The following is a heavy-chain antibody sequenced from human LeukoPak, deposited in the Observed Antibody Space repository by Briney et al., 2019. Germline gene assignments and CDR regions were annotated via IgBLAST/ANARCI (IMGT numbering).Heavy chain of an antibody. CDR1: GGTFSSYA. CDR2: IIPIFGTA. J-gene: IGHJ6*03. Sequence: SVKVSCKASGGTFSSYAISWVRQAPGQGLEWMGGIIPIFGTANYAQKFQGRVTITTDESTSTAYMELSSLRSEDTAVYYCARGGYGGNSDYYYYYMEVWGKGTTVTVSS. V-gene: IGHV1-69*05. D-gene: IGHD4-23*01. CDR3: ARGGYGGNSDYYYYYMEV.